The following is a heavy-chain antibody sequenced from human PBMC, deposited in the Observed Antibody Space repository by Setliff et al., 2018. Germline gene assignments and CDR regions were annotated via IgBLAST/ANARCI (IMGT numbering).Heavy chain of an antibody. CDR3: AREKGPAAHWNWFDP. CDR2: MYHSGNT. V-gene: IGHV4-39*07. D-gene: IGHD2-2*01. J-gene: IGHJ5*02. Sequence: PSETLSLTCTVSGGSISSSSYYWGWIRQPPGKGLEWIGEMYHSGNTYYNPSLKSRVTISIDKSRNQFSLNLNSVTAADTAVYYCAREKGPAAHWNWFDPWGRGTLVTVS. CDR1: GGSISSSSYY.